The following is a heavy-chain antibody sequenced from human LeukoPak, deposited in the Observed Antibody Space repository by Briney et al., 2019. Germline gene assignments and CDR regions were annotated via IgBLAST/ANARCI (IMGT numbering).Heavy chain of an antibody. CDR3: ARHGSVRSPLGP. D-gene: IGHD3-10*01. J-gene: IGHJ5*02. Sequence: PSGTLSLTCTVSGGSISSNYWSWSRQPPGKGLEWIGYIYATGSTNYNPSLKSRVTISVDTSKNQFSLNLRSVTAADTAVYYCARHGSVRSPLGPWGQGTLVTVSS. CDR2: IYATGST. CDR1: GGSISSNY. V-gene: IGHV4-4*09.